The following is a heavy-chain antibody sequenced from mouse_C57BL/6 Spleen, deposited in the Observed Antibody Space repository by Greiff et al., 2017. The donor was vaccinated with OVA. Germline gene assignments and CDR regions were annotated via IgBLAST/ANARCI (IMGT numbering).Heavy chain of an antibody. CDR1: GFSLTSYG. Sequence: QVHVKQSGPGLVAPSQSLSITCTVSGFSLTSYGVHWVRQPPGKGLEWLVVIWSDGSTTYNSALKSRLSISKDNSKSQVFLKMNSLQTDDTAMYYCARQGIYDGYYGGIFDYWGQGTTLTVSS. CDR3: ARQGIYDGYYGGIFDY. V-gene: IGHV2-6-1*01. CDR2: IWSDGST. J-gene: IGHJ2*01. D-gene: IGHD2-3*01.